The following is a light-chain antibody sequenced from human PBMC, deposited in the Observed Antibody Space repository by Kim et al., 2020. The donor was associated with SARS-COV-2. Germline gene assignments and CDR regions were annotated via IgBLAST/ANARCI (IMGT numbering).Light chain of an antibody. V-gene: IGLV1-40*01. CDR3: QSFDSSLSGPV. CDR2: GNT. CDR1: SSNFGAGYD. Sequence: RVTISCTGSSSNFGAGYDVHWYQQLPGTAPKLLIFGNTKRPSGVPDRISGSKSGTSASLAITGLQAEDEADYYCQSFDSSLSGPVFGGGTQLTVL. J-gene: IGLJ3*02.